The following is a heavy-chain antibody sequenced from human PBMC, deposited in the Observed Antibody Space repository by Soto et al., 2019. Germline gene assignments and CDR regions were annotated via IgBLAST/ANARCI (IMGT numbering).Heavy chain of an antibody. J-gene: IGHJ6*02. CDR1: GGTFSSYA. D-gene: IGHD2-2*01. CDR2: IIPIFGTA. V-gene: IGHV1-69*06. Sequence: EASVKVSCKASGGTFSSYAISWLRQAPGQGLEWMGGIIPIFGTANYAQKFQGRVTITADKSTSTAYMELSSLRSEDMAVYYCARATGYCSSTSCYDAYYYGMDVWGQGTTVTVSS. CDR3: ARATGYCSSTSCYDAYYYGMDV.